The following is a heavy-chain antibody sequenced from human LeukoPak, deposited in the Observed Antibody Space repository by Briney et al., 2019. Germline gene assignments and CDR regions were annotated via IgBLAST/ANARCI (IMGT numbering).Heavy chain of an antibody. D-gene: IGHD6-25*01. V-gene: IGHV3-7*01. Sequence: GGSLTLSCAASGFNFRGYWITWVRQAPGKGLQWVASIKKDGSDVYHVDSVKGRFTISRDNAKNSMYLQMNNLRGEDTAVYYCTKNIAAPGRVDYQYYAMDEWGQGTTVTVS. CDR2: IKKDGSDV. CDR3: TKNIAAPGRVDYQYYAMDE. J-gene: IGHJ6*02. CDR1: GFNFRGYW.